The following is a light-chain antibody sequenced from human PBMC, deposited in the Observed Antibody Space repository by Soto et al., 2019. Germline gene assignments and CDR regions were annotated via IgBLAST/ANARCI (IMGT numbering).Light chain of an antibody. CDR1: QSVSTY. CDR3: QQRSNWPPTWT. CDR2: DAS. Sequence: EIVLTQSPATLSLSPGERATLSCRASQSVSTYLAWYQQKPGQAPRLLIYDASKRATGIPATFSGSGSGTDFTLTITSLEPEDFGVYYCQQRSNWPPTWTFGQGTKVDIK. J-gene: IGKJ1*01. V-gene: IGKV3-11*01.